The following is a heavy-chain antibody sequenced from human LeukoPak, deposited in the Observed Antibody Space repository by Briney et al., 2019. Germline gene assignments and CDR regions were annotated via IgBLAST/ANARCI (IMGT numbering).Heavy chain of an antibody. J-gene: IGHJ4*02. V-gene: IGHV4-34*01. Sequence: SETLSLTCAVYGGSFSGYYWSWIRQPPGKGLEWIGEINHSGSTNYNPSLKSRVTISVDTSKNQFSLKLSSVTAADTAVYYCARGQTDLRGYSGYESLRPRNFDYWGQGTLVTVSS. D-gene: IGHD5-12*01. CDR3: ARGQTDLRGYSGYESLRPRNFDY. CDR2: INHSGST. CDR1: GGSFSGYY.